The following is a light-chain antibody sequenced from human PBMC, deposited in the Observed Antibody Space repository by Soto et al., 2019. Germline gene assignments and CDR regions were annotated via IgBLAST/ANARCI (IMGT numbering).Light chain of an antibody. CDR1: QTVSSN. V-gene: IGKV3-15*01. CDR3: QQYNSYST. J-gene: IGKJ1*01. Sequence: EIVMTQSPATLSVSPGEGATLSCRASQTVSSNLAWYQQKPGQAPRLLIYGASTRATGIPARFSGSGSGTEFTLTISRLQSEGFAVYYCQQYNSYSTFGQGTKVEIK. CDR2: GAS.